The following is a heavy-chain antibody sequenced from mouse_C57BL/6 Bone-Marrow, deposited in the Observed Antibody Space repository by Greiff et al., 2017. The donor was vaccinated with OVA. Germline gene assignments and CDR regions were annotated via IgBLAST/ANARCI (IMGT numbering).Heavy chain of an antibody. CDR3: ARGRWLRLPYYFDY. D-gene: IGHD2-2*01. CDR2: IYIGNGYT. V-gene: IGHV1-58*01. J-gene: IGHJ2*01. CDR1: GYTFTSYG. Sequence: EVQLQQSGAELVRPGSSVKMSCKTSGYTFTSYGINWVKQRPGQGLEWIGYIYIGNGYTEYNEKFTGKATLTSDTSSSTAYMQLSSLTSEDSAIYCCARGRWLRLPYYFDYWGQGTTLTVSS.